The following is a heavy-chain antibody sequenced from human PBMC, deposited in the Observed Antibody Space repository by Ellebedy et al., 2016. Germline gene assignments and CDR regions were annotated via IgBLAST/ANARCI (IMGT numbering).Heavy chain of an antibody. Sequence: SETLSLTXTVSGGSISSSSYYWGWIRQPPGKGLEWIGSIYYSGSTNYNPSLKSRVTISVDTSKNQFSLKLSSVTAADTAVYYCARDSAGLDTLNDYWGQGTLVTVSS. CDR2: IYYSGST. D-gene: IGHD5-18*01. CDR3: ARDSAGLDTLNDY. J-gene: IGHJ4*02. CDR1: GGSISSSSYY. V-gene: IGHV4-39*07.